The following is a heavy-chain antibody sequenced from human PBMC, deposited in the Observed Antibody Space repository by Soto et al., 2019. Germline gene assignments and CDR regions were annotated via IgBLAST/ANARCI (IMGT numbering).Heavy chain of an antibody. J-gene: IGHJ6*03. Sequence: DVQLVESGGGLVQPGRSLRLSCAASGFAFNDYAMHWVRQAPGKGLEWVAGISWHSANIAYADSVKGRFTISRDNAKNSPYLQMNSLRSEDTAFYYCEKGAVGYHYFYYMDVWGKGTAVTVSS. V-gene: IGHV3-9*01. CDR2: ISWHSANI. CDR3: EKGAVGYHYFYYMDV. D-gene: IGHD6-19*01. CDR1: GFAFNDYA.